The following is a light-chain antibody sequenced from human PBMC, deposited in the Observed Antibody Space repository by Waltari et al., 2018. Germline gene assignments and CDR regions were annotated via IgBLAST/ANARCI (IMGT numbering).Light chain of an antibody. Sequence: DIVMTQSPDSLAVSLGERATINCKSSQSVLYSSNNKNYFAWYQQKPGQPPKLLIYWASTRESGFPDRFSGSGSGTDFTLTISSLQAEDVAVYYCQQYYSTPFTFGPGTKVDIK. V-gene: IGKV4-1*01. CDR1: QSVLYSSNNKNY. J-gene: IGKJ3*01. CDR2: WAS. CDR3: QQYYSTPFT.